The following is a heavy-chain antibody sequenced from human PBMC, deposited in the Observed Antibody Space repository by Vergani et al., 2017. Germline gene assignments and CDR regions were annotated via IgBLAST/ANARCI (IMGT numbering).Heavy chain of an antibody. CDR3: VRDYNYGVDY. Sequence: EVRLLESGGGLVQPGGSLRLSCEVSGFLFNNYPMNWVRQSPGKGLEWVSNIRTTAESGEFYADSVKGRFTISRDDAKRSLYLHMSNLRADDTAVYFCVRDYNYGVDYWGPGTLVTVSP. J-gene: IGHJ4*02. CDR1: GFLFNNYP. CDR2: IRTTAESGE. V-gene: IGHV3-48*01. D-gene: IGHD5-18*01.